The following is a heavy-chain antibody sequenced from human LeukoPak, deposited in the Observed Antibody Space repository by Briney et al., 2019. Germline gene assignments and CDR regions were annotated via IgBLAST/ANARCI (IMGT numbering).Heavy chain of an antibody. CDR1: GGSFSGYY. Sequence: PSETLSLTCAVYGGSFSGYYWSWIRQPPGKGLEWIGEINHSGSTNYNPSLKSRVTISVDTSENQFSLKLSSVTAADTAVYYCASDDYVWGSYRFDYWGQGTLVTVSS. J-gene: IGHJ4*02. D-gene: IGHD3-16*02. CDR3: ASDDYVWGSYRFDY. V-gene: IGHV4-34*01. CDR2: INHSGST.